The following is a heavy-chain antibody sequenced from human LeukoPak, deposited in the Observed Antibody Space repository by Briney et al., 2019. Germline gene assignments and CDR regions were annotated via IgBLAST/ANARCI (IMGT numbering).Heavy chain of an antibody. Sequence: GGSLRLSCAASGFTFSSYAMSWVRQAPGKGLEWVSAISGSGGSTYYADSVKGRFTISRDNSKNTLYLQMNSLRAEDTAVYYCAKEANYVWGGYPPATWDYWGQGTLVTVSS. CDR2: ISGSGGST. CDR3: AKEANYVWGGYPPATWDY. J-gene: IGHJ4*02. CDR1: GFTFSSYA. D-gene: IGHD3-16*02. V-gene: IGHV3-23*01.